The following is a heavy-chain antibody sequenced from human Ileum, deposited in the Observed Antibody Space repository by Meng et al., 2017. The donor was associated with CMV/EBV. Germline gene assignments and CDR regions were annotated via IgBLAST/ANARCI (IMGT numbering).Heavy chain of an antibody. CDR1: GFTFSDHW. CDR3: ARDLGWYRFDY. V-gene: IGHV3-7*01. Sequence: SCAASGFTFSDHWMSWVRQAPGKGLEWVASINPDGGAQFYVDSVKGRFAISRDNTKKSLFLQMNSLRVEDTAVYHCARDLGWYRFDYWGQGTLVTVSS. J-gene: IGHJ4*02. D-gene: IGHD6-19*01. CDR2: INPDGGAQ.